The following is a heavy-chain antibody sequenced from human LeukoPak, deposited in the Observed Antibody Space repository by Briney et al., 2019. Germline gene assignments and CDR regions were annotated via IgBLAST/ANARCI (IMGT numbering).Heavy chain of an antibody. D-gene: IGHD3-22*01. Sequence: PGGSLRLSCEASGFTFSTFAMIWVRQPPGKGLEWVSSIFPSGGEIHYADSVRGRFTISRDNSKSTLSLQMNSLRAEDTAIYYCAKTLTMILVLRGGFDYWGQGALVTVSS. CDR1: GFTFSTFA. V-gene: IGHV3-23*01. CDR3: AKTLTMILVLRGGFDY. CDR2: IFPSGGEI. J-gene: IGHJ4*02.